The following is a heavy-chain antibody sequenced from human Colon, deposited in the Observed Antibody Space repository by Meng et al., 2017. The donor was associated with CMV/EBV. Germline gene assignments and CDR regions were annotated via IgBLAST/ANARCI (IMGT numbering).Heavy chain of an antibody. J-gene: IGHJ6*02. Sequence: GALRLSCAASGFTFSSYAMHWVRQAPGKGLEWVAVISYDGSNKYYADSVKGRFTISRDNSKNTLYLQMNSLRAEDTAVYYCARDLGLYYYYGMDVWGQGTTVTVSS. CDR2: ISYDGSNK. CDR3: ARDLGLYYYYGMDV. CDR1: GFTFSSYA. D-gene: IGHD7-27*01. V-gene: IGHV3-30-3*01.